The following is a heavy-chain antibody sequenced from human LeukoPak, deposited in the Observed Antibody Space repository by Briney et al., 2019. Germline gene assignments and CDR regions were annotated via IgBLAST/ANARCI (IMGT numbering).Heavy chain of an antibody. CDR2: INHSGST. CDR3: ARRRMRGYYGSGSYYNPNWFDP. J-gene: IGHJ5*02. Sequence: SEPLSLTCAVYGGSFSGYYWSWIRQPPEKGLEWIGEINHSGSTNYNPSLKSRVTISVDTSKNQFSLKLSSVTAADTAVYYCARRRMRGYYGSGSYYNPNWFDPWGQGTLVTVSS. CDR1: GGSFSGYY. D-gene: IGHD3-10*01. V-gene: IGHV4-34*01.